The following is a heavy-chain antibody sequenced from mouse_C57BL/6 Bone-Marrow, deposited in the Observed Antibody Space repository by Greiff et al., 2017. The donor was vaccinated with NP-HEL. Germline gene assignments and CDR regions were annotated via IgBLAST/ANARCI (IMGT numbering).Heavy chain of an antibody. CDR3: ARAIYYGYGVAFSPWFAY. J-gene: IGHJ3*01. V-gene: IGHV1-55*01. CDR1: GYTFTSYW. D-gene: IGHD2-2*01. Sequence: QVQLQQPGAELVKPGASVKMSCKASGYTFTSYWITWVKQRPGQGLEWIGDIYPGSGSTNYNEKFKSKATLTVDTSSSTAYLPLSSLTSEDSAVYYGARAIYYGYGVAFSPWFAYWGQGTLVTVSA. CDR2: IYPGSGST.